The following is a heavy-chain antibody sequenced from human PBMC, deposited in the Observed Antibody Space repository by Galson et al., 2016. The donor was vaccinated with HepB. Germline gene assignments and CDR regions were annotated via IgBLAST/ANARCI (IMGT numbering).Heavy chain of an antibody. D-gene: IGHD3-22*01. J-gene: IGHJ4*02. V-gene: IGHV4-59*01. CDR1: GGSISSYY. CDR3: ARYYDSSGYYPYYLDY. CDR2: IYYSGST. Sequence: ETLSLTCTISGGSISSYYWSWIRQPPGKGLEWIGYIYYSGSTNYNPSLKRRVTISVDTSKNQFSLKLSSVTAADTAVYYCARYYDSSGYYPYYLDYWGQGTLVTVSS.